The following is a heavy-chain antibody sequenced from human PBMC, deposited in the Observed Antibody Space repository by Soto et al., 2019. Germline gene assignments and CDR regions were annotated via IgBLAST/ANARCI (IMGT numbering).Heavy chain of an antibody. V-gene: IGHV1-24*01. CDR1: GYTLTELS. J-gene: IGHJ4*02. CDR3: ETKLNILTGYSPYDY. CDR2: FDPEDGET. Sequence: ASVKVSCKGSGYTLTELSMHWVRQAPGKGLEWMGGFDPEDGETIYAQKFQGRVTMTEDTSTDTAYMELSSLRSEDTAVYYCETKLNILTGYSPYDYWGQGTLVTVSS. D-gene: IGHD3-9*01.